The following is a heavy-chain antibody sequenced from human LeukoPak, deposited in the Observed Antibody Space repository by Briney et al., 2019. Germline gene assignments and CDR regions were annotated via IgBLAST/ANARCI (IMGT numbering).Heavy chain of an antibody. CDR3: ARMRTGTFDY. CDR2: IIPILGIA. Sequence: ASVKVSCKASGGTFSSYAISWVRQAPGQGLEWMGRIIPILGIANYAQKFQGRVTITTDESTSTAYMELSSLRSEDTAVYYCARMRTGTFDYWGQGTLVTVSS. V-gene: IGHV1-69*04. D-gene: IGHD3/OR15-3a*01. J-gene: IGHJ4*02. CDR1: GGTFSSYA.